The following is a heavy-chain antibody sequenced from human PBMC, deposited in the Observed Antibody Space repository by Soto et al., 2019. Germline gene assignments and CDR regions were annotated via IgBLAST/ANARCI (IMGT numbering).Heavy chain of an antibody. CDR2: LSYSGST. V-gene: IGHV4-39*01. J-gene: IGHJ4*02. CDR3: ARHTQGNGLGQ. D-gene: IGHD4-4*01. Sequence: QLQLQESGPGLVKPSETLSLTCTVSGGSISSNNYYWGWIRQPPEKGLEWIGTLSYSGSTYYNPSIKGRVTISVDTSKNQFSLKVTSVTAADTAVYYCARHTQGNGLGQWGQGTLVTVSS. CDR1: GGSISSNNYY.